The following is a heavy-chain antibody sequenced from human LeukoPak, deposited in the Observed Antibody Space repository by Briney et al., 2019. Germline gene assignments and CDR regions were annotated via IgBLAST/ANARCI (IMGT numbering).Heavy chain of an antibody. V-gene: IGHV4-30-4*08. Sequence: PSQTLSLTCTVSGGSISSGDYYWSWIRQPPGKGLEWIGYIYYSGSTHYNPSLKSRVTISVDTSKNQFSLKLSSVTAADTAVYYCARVGVYYYGSGSYYIFDYWGQGTLVTVSS. D-gene: IGHD3-10*01. CDR2: IYYSGST. J-gene: IGHJ4*02. CDR1: GGSISSGDYY. CDR3: ARVGVYYYGSGSYYIFDY.